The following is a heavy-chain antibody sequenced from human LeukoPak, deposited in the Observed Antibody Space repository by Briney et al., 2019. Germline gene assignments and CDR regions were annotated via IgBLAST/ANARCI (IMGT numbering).Heavy chain of an antibody. CDR2: IYSGGST. CDR3: ARGGVAARPIPLYYYYGMDV. D-gene: IGHD6-6*01. J-gene: IGHJ6*02. Sequence: PGGSLRLSCAASGFTVSSNYMSWVRQAPGEGLEWVSVIYSGGSTYYADSVKGRFTISRDDSKNTLYLQMNSLRAEDTAVYYCARGGVAARPIPLYYYYGMDVWGQGTTVTVSS. V-gene: IGHV3-66*01. CDR1: GFTVSSNY.